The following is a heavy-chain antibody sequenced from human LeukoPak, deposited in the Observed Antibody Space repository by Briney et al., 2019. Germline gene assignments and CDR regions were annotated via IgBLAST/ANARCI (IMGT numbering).Heavy chain of an antibody. CDR3: ANTPPYYYDSSGYSEDFDY. Sequence: GGSLRLSCAASEFTFSSYGMHWVRQAPGKGLEWVAFIRYDGSNKYYADSVKGRFTISRDNSKNTLYLQMNSLRAEDTAVYYCANTPPYYYDSSGYSEDFDYWGQGTLVTVSS. D-gene: IGHD3-22*01. CDR2: IRYDGSNK. V-gene: IGHV3-30*02. CDR1: EFTFSSYG. J-gene: IGHJ4*02.